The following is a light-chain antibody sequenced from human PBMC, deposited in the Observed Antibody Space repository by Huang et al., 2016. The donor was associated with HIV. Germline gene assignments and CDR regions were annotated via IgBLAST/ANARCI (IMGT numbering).Light chain of an antibody. Sequence: DIIMTQSPYSLAVSLGERATLNCRSSQSVYSSSTSKDYMAWFQQKPGQPPRLLLFWASTREAGVPDRCSGSGSGTHFTLTSANLEAEDAAIYYCQQYYSSPQTFGQGTRVEVK. CDR3: QQYYSSPQT. CDR2: WAS. CDR1: QSVYSSSTSKDY. V-gene: IGKV4-1*01. J-gene: IGKJ1*01.